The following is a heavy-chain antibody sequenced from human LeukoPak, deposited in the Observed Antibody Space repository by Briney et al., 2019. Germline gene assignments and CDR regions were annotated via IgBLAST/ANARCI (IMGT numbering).Heavy chain of an antibody. CDR2: IYTSGST. V-gene: IGHV4-4*07. D-gene: IGHD3-10*01. CDR3: ARDLSVRGFYYMDV. Sequence: SETLSLTCTVSGGSLSSYYWSWIRQPAGKGLEWIGRIYTSGSTNYNPSLKSRVTMSVDTSKNQFSLKLSSVTAADTAVYYCARDLSVRGFYYMDVWGKGTTVTVSS. J-gene: IGHJ6*03. CDR1: GGSLSSYY.